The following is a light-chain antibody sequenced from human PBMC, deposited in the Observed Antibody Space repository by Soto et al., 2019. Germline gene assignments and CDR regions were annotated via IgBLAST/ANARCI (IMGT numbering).Light chain of an antibody. CDR1: QSLTSDY. V-gene: IGKV3D-20*02. J-gene: IGKJ4*01. CDR3: QQRSNWPLT. CDR2: GAS. Sequence: PGERATLSWRASQSLTSDYLAWYQQKPGQTPRLLIHGASSRATGIPDRFSGSGSGTDFTLTISSLEPEDFAVYYCQQRSNWPLTFGGGTKVDIK.